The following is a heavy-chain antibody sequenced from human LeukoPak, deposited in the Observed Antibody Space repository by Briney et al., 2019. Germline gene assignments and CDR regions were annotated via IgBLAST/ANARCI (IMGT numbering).Heavy chain of an antibody. CDR2: IYSGGST. CDR3: ARDSGQHYYYGMDV. Sequence: GGSLRLSCAASGFTVSSNYMSWVRQAPGKGLEWVSVIYSGGSTYYADSVKGRFTISRDNSKNTLYLQMNSLRAEDTAVYYCARDSGQHYYYGMDVWGQRTTVTVSS. CDR1: GFTVSSNY. D-gene: IGHD3-10*01. J-gene: IGHJ6*02. V-gene: IGHV3-53*01.